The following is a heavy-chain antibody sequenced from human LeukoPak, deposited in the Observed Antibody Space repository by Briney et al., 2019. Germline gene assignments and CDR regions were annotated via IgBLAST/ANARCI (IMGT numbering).Heavy chain of an antibody. J-gene: IGHJ4*02. D-gene: IGHD1-14*01. CDR1: GGSISSSSYY. Sequence: SETLSLTCTVSGGSISSSSYYWGWIRQPPGKGLEWIGSIYYSGSTYYNPSLKSRVTISVDTSKNQFSLKLSSVTAADTAVYYCARQGRHRAYWGQGTLVTVSS. CDR3: ARQGRHRAY. V-gene: IGHV4-39*01. CDR2: IYYSGST.